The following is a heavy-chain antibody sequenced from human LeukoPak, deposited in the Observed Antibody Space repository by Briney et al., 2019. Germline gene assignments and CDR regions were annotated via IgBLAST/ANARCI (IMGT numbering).Heavy chain of an antibody. Sequence: SETLSLTCTVSGGSISSYYWSWIRQPPGKGLEWIGYIYYSGSTNYNPSLKSRVTISVDTSKNQFSLKLSSVTAADTAVYYCARLPHFDGDGKWADYWGQGILVTVSS. D-gene: IGHD3-9*01. V-gene: IGHV4-59*08. J-gene: IGHJ4*02. CDR3: ARLPHFDGDGKWADY. CDR2: IYYSGST. CDR1: GGSISSYY.